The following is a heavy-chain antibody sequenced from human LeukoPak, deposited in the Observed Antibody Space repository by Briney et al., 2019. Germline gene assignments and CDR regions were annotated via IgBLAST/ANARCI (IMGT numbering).Heavy chain of an antibody. CDR1: GYTFTGYY. CDR2: INPNSGGT. J-gene: IGHJ4*02. V-gene: IGHV1-2*04. CDR3: ARGVGIAAAGTLDY. D-gene: IGHD6-13*01. Sequence: GASVKLSCKASGYTFTGYYMHWVRQAPGQGLEWMGWINPNSGGTNYAQKFQGWVTMTRDTSISTAYMELSRLRSDDTAVYYCARGVGIAAAGTLDYWGQGTLVTVSS.